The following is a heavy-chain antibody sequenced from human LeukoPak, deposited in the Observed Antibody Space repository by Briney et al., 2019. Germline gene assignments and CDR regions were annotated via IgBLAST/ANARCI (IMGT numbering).Heavy chain of an antibody. V-gene: IGHV4-34*01. CDR3: ARGQTHYYGSGSRPGYYFYYLDV. CDR1: GGSFSDYY. Sequence: SETLSLTCAVYGGSFSDYYWSWIRQPPGMGLEWIGEISHSGTTHYSPSLKSRLIISVDTSKTQFSLRLSSVTAADTAVYYCARGQTHYYGSGSRPGYYFYYLDVWGKGATVTVSS. D-gene: IGHD3-10*01. J-gene: IGHJ6*03. CDR2: ISHSGTT.